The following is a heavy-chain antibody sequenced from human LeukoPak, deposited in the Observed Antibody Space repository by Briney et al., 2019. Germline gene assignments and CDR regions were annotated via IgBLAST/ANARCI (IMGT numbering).Heavy chain of an antibody. CDR3: ARGRPGYYFDY. V-gene: IGHV1-2*02. CDR2: INPNSGGT. D-gene: IGHD6-25*01. CDR1: GYTFTGYF. J-gene: IGHJ4*02. Sequence: ASVNVSFTASGYTFTGYFTHWVRQAPGQGLEWMGWINPNSGGTSYLQNFQGRVTMTRDTSISTAYMDLSRLRSDDTAVYYCARGRPGYYFDYWGQGTLVTVSS.